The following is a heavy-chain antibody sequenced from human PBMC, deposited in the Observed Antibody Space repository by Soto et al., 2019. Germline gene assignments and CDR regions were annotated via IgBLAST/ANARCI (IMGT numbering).Heavy chain of an antibody. CDR2: IYYSGST. CDR3: AREATIAARLDS. CDR1: GGSISSGDYY. Sequence: QVQLQESGPGLVKPSQTLSLTCTVSGGSISSGDYYWSWLRQPPGKGLEWIGYIYYSGSTYYNPSLRSRVTISVDTSTNQFSLKLSSVTAADTAVYYCAREATIAARLDSWGQGTLVIVSS. D-gene: IGHD6-6*01. V-gene: IGHV4-30-4*01. J-gene: IGHJ4*02.